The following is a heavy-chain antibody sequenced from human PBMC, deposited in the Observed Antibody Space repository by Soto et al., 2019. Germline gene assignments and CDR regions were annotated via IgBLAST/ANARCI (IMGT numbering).Heavy chain of an antibody. V-gene: IGHV1-69*01. CDR1: GGNFSNYA. CDR2: IISIFHEV. D-gene: IGHD2-21*01. J-gene: IGHJ6*02. Sequence: QVQLVQSGAEVKKPGSSLKVSCKASGGNFSNYAISWVRQAPGQGLEWMGGIISIFHEVLYAQKFHGRVTITADDSTSTAYMELRSLTSDATAVYCCARDEEPIPLYYHFNMDVWGQGTTVTVSS. CDR3: ARDEEPIPLYYHFNMDV.